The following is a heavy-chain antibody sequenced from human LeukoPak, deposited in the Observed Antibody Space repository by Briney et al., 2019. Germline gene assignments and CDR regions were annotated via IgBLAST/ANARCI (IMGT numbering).Heavy chain of an antibody. Sequence: GGSLRLSCAASGFTFSSYAMSWVRQAPGKGLEWGSAISGSGGSTYYADSVKGRFTISRDNSKNTLYLQMNSLRAEDTAVYYCAKDRGSSWSLDYWGQGTLVTASS. CDR2: ISGSGGST. CDR3: AKDRGSSWSLDY. D-gene: IGHD6-13*01. CDR1: GFTFSSYA. V-gene: IGHV3-23*01. J-gene: IGHJ4*02.